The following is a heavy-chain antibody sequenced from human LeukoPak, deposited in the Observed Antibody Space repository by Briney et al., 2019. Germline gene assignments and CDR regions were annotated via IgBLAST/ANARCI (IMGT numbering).Heavy chain of an antibody. J-gene: IGHJ4*02. CDR2: IFYSGST. V-gene: IGHV4-59*08. Sequence: SETLSLTCTVSGGSITSYYWGWIRQPPGKGLEWVGYIFYSGSTNYNPSLKSRVTISVDTSKNQFSLNLSSVTAADAAMYYCARHGRNSGAPNYWGQGTLVTVSS. CDR1: GGSITSYY. D-gene: IGHD6-19*01. CDR3: ARHGRNSGAPNY.